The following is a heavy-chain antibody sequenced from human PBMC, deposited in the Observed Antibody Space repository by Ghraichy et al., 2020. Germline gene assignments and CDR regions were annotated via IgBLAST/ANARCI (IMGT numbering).Heavy chain of an antibody. Sequence: GGSLRLSCAASGFTVSSNYMSWVRQAPGKGLEWVSVIYSGGSTYYADSVKGRFTISRDNSKNTLYLQMNSLRAEDTAVYYCAREPVRGGDYAGGTDYWGQGTLVTVSS. CDR2: IYSGGST. V-gene: IGHV3-66*02. D-gene: IGHD4-17*01. CDR1: GFTVSSNY. J-gene: IGHJ4*02. CDR3: AREPVRGGDYAGGTDY.